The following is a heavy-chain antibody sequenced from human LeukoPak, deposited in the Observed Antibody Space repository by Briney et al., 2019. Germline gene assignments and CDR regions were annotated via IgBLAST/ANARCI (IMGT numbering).Heavy chain of an antibody. V-gene: IGHV3-23*01. Sequence: GGSLRLSCAASGFTFSNYAMTWVRQAPGKGLEWVSSFTASGGRTYYADSVKGRFTISRDNSKNTLYLQLNSLSAADTALYFCAKGLSDPNLVLDSWGQGALVTVSS. CDR2: FTASGGRT. CDR1: GFTFSNYA. CDR3: AKGLSDPNLVLDS. D-gene: IGHD2-8*02. J-gene: IGHJ4*02.